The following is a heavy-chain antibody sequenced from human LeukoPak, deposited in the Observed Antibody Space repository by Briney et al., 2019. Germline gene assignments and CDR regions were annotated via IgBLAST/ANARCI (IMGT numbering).Heavy chain of an antibody. V-gene: IGHV1-8*01. CDR2: MNPNSGNT. D-gene: IGHD6-13*01. Sequence: ASVKVSCKASGYTFTSYDINWVRQATGQGLEWMGWMNPNSGNTGYAQKFQGRVTMTRNTSISTAYMELSSLRSEDTAVYYCAKRVRAGDAFDIWGQGTMVTVSS. CDR3: AKRVRAGDAFDI. CDR1: GYTFTSYD. J-gene: IGHJ3*02.